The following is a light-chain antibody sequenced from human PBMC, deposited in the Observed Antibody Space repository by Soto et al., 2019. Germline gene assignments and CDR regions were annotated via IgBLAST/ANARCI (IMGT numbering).Light chain of an antibody. CDR2: DAS. CDR3: QQREDWPRA. Sequence: EIMLTQSPAPLSLSPGERATLSCRASQSVGDYLGWYQQKPGQAPRLLIYDASQGATRVPARFSASGSGTDFTLTISSLEPEDFAIYYCQQREDWPRAFGGGTKVEF. J-gene: IGKJ4*01. CDR1: QSVGDY. V-gene: IGKV3-11*01.